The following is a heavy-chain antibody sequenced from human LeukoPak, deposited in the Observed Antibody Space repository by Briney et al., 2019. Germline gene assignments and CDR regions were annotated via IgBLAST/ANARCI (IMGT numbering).Heavy chain of an antibody. D-gene: IGHD3-3*01. CDR3: ARVWYYDFWSGYPKAYYFDY. CDR1: GFTFSSYG. Sequence: QPGGSLRLSCAASGFTFSSYGMHWVRQAPGKGLEWVAVISYDGSNKYYADSVKGRFTISRDNSKNTLYLQMNSLRAEDTAVYYRARVWYYDFWSGYPKAYYFDYWGQGTLVTVSS. V-gene: IGHV3-30*03. J-gene: IGHJ4*02. CDR2: ISYDGSNK.